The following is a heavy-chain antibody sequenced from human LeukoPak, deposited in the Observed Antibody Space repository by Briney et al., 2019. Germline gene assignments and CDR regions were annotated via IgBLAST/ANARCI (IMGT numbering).Heavy chain of an antibody. CDR2: IYSGGST. D-gene: IGHD1-26*01. Sequence: GGSLRLSCAASGFTVSSNYMSWVRQAPGKGLEWVSVIYSGGSTYYTDSVKGRFTISRHNSKNTLYLQMNSLRAEDTAVYYCARVWSGARDAFDIWGQGTMVTVSS. V-gene: IGHV3-53*04. J-gene: IGHJ3*02. CDR1: GFTVSSNY. CDR3: ARVWSGARDAFDI.